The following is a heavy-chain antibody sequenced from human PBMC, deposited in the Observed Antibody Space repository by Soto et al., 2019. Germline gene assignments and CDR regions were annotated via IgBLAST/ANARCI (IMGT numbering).Heavy chain of an antibody. V-gene: IGHV3-73*02. D-gene: IGHD6-13*01. CDR3: TTRSLRQQLIQ. J-gene: IGHJ4*01. CDR2: IRSKANSYAT. CDR1: GFTFSGSA. Sequence: EVQLVESGGGLVQPGGSLKLSCAASGFTFSGSAMHWVRQASGKGLEWVGRIRSKANSYATAYAASVKGRFTISRDDSKNTAYLQMNSLKTEDTAVYYCTTRSLRQQLIQWGHGTLVTVSS.